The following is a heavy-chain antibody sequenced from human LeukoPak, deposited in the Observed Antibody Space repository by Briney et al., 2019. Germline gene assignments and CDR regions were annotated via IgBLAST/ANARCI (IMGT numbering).Heavy chain of an antibody. CDR1: GGSISSSSYY. J-gene: IGHJ3*02. CDR2: IYYSGST. D-gene: IGHD1-26*01. CDR3: ARRVWATTISRDAFDI. V-gene: IGHV4-39*07. Sequence: SETLSLTCTVSGGSISSSSYYWGWIRQPPGKGLEWIGSIYYSGSTNYNPSLKSRVAISVDTSKNQFSLKLSSVTAADTAVYYCARRVWATTISRDAFDIWGQGTMVTVSS.